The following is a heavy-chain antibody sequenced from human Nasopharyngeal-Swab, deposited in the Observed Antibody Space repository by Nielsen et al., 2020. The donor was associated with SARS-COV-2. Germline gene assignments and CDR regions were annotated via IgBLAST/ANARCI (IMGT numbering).Heavy chain of an antibody. CDR3: ARAGTYYDFWSGSPGGMDV. CDR1: GYTFTSYA. CDR2: MNPNSGNT. Sequence: ASVKVSCKASGYTFTSYAINWVRQATGQGLEWMGWMNPNSGNTGYAQKFQGRVTMTRNTSISTAYMELSSLRSEDTAVYYCARAGTYYDFWSGSPGGMDVWGQGTTVTVSS. D-gene: IGHD3-3*01. V-gene: IGHV1-8*01. J-gene: IGHJ6*02.